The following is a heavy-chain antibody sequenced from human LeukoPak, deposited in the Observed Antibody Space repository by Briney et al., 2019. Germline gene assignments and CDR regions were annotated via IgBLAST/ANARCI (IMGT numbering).Heavy chain of an antibody. CDR3: AKIQDATTGYYFDY. V-gene: IGHV3-30*18. D-gene: IGHD5-18*01. Sequence: PGRSLRLSCEASGFTFSSYGMHWVRQAPGKGLEWVAVISYDGSNKYYADSVKGRFTISRDNSKNTLYLQMNSLRAEDTAVYYCAKIQDATTGYYFDYWGQGTLVTVSS. CDR1: GFTFSSYG. CDR2: ISYDGSNK. J-gene: IGHJ4*02.